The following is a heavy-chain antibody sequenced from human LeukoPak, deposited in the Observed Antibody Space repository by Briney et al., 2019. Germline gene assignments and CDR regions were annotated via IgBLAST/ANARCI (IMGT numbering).Heavy chain of an antibody. D-gene: IGHD3/OR15-3a*01. CDR3: ASRGWTGGFYYYYYYMDV. V-gene: IGHV4-61*02. Sequence: PSETLSLTCNVSGASISSGYYYWSWIRQPAGKGLEWIGRFYSSQSTDYSPSLRSRVTISVDTSKNQFSLKLSSVTAADTAVYYCASRGWTGGFYYYYYYMDVWGKGTTVTISS. CDR1: GASISSGYYY. CDR2: FYSSQST. J-gene: IGHJ6*03.